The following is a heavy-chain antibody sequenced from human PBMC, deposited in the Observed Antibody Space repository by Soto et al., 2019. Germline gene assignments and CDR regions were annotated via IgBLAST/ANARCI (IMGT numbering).Heavy chain of an antibody. D-gene: IGHD1-7*01. CDR3: GRGRSGELVVFY. V-gene: IGHV1-2*02. J-gene: IGHJ4*02. Sequence: QVQLVQSGAEVKNPGSSVKVSCKSSGDTFTSHAISWVRQAPGQGLEWMGGISPNSGGTKYAQKFQGRVTMTRDTSISTVYMELSNLSPDDTAVYYCGRGRSGELVVFYWGQGTLVTVYS. CDR1: GDTFTSHA. CDR2: ISPNSGGT.